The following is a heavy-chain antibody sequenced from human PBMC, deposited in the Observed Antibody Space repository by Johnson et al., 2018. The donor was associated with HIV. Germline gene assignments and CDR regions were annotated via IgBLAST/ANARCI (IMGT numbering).Heavy chain of an antibody. Sequence: VQLVESGGGLVKPGGSLRLSCAASGFTFSNAWMSWVRQAPGKGLEWVGRIKSKTDDGTTNYAAPLKGRFTISRDDSKNMLHLQMNSLKTEDTAIYYCTTITRSYYYDSSGHLYDAFDIWGQGTMVTVAS. CDR1: GFTFSNAW. J-gene: IGHJ3*02. V-gene: IGHV3-15*01. CDR2: IKSKTDDGTT. D-gene: IGHD3-22*01. CDR3: TTITRSYYYDSSGHLYDAFDI.